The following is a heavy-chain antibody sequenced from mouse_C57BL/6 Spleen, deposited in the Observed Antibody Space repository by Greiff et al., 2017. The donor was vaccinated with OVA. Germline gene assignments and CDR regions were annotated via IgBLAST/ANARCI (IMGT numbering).Heavy chain of an antibody. J-gene: IGHJ3*01. Sequence: EVKLMESGEGLVKPGGSLKLSCAASGFTFSSYAMSWVRQTPEKRLEWVAYISSGGDYIYYADTVKGRFTISRDNARNTLYLQMSSLKSEDTAMYYCTREFPLRSGFAWCAYWGQGTLVTVSA. V-gene: IGHV5-9-1*02. CDR2: ISSGGDYI. D-gene: IGHD3-2*02. CDR1: GFTFSSYA. CDR3: TREFPLRSGFAWCAY.